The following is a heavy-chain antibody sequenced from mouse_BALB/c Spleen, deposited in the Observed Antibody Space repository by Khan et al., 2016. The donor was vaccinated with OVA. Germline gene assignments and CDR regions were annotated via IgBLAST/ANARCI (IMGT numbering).Heavy chain of an antibody. CDR3: ARLEEI. CDR2: IWAGGST. CDR1: GFSLTSYG. V-gene: IGHV2-9*02. J-gene: IGHJ2*01. Sequence: VQLQQSGPGLVAPSQSLSITCTVSGFSLTSYGVHWVRQPPGKGLEWLGVIWAGGSTNYTSALMSRLSISKDNSKSQVFLKMNRLQTDDTAMYYCARLEEIWGQGTTLTVSS.